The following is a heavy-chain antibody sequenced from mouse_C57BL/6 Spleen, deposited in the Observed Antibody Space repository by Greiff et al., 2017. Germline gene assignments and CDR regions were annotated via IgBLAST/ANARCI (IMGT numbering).Heavy chain of an antibody. CDR1: GFTFSSYG. V-gene: IGHV5-6*02. CDR2: ISSGGSYT. Sequence: DVKLVESGGDLVKPGGSLKLSCAASGFTFSSYGMSWVRQTPDKRLEWVATISSGGSYTYYPDSVKGRFTISRDNAKNTLYLQMSSLKSEDTAMYYCARHGGNWDFDYWGQGTTRTVSS. J-gene: IGHJ2*01. D-gene: IGHD4-1*01. CDR3: ARHGGNWDFDY.